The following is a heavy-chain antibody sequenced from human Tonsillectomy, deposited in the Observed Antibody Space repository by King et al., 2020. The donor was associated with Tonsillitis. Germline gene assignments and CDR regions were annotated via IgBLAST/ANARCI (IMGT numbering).Heavy chain of an antibody. J-gene: IGHJ6*03. CDR2: IKSKTDGWTT. D-gene: IGHD4-17*01. V-gene: IGHV3-15*01. CDR3: TTAPGTTVTDQNYYYYYMDV. Sequence: VQLVESGGGLVKPGGSLRVSCAASGFTFSNAWMSWVRQAPGKGLEWVGRIKSKTDGWTTDYAAPVKGRFTISRDDFKKTLTLQMNSLKIEDTAVYYCTTAPGTTVTDQNYYYYYMDVWGKGTTVTVSS. CDR1: GFTFSNAW.